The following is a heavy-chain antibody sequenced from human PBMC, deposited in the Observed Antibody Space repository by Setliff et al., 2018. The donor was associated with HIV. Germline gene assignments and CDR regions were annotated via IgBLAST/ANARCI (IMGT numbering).Heavy chain of an antibody. J-gene: IGHJ4*02. CDR3: SRGLIPFYFDY. CDR1: GDSVSSKNAT. CDR2: TYYRSKWLD. Sequence: SQTLSLTCAISGDSVSSKNATWNWIRKSPSRGLEWLGRTYYRSKWLDDYALSVKSRITVNPDTSKNQFSLQLNTVTPEDTAIYYCSRGLIPFYFDYWGQGTLVTVSS. V-gene: IGHV6-1*01.